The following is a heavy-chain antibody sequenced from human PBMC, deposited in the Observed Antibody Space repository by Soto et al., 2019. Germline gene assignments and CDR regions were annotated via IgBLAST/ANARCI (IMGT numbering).Heavy chain of an antibody. CDR2: IYYSGST. CDR3: ARQTYYYDSSGYYAWDY. CDR1: GGSISSSSYY. V-gene: IGHV4-39*01. J-gene: IGHJ4*02. D-gene: IGHD3-22*01. Sequence: QLQLQESGPGLVKPSETLSLTCTVSGGSISSSSYYWGWIRQPPGKGLEWIGSIYYSGSTYYNPSLTRRVTISVDTSKNPFSLKLSSVTAADTAVYYCARQTYYYDSSGYYAWDYWGQGTLVTVSS.